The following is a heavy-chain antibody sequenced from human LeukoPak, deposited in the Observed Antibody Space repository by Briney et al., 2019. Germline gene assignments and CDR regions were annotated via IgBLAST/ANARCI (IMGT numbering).Heavy chain of an antibody. J-gene: IGHJ5*02. V-gene: IGHV4-38-2*02. Sequence: SETLSLTCTVSGYSISSGYYWGWIRQPPGKGLEWIGSIYHSGSTYYNPSLKSRVTISVDTSKNQFSLKLSSVTAADTAVYYCARERSMVRGVSWFDPWGQGTLVTVSS. CDR3: ARERSMVRGVSWFDP. D-gene: IGHD3-10*01. CDR2: IYHSGST. CDR1: GYSISSGYY.